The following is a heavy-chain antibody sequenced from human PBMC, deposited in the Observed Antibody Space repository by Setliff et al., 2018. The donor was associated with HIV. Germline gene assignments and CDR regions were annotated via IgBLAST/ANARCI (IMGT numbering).Heavy chain of an antibody. J-gene: IGHJ3*02. CDR3: ARRQMVVAAVDAFDI. V-gene: IGHV4-39*01. CDR1: GGSVRRSTSY. CDR2: TYYSGTT. Sequence: PSETLSLTCTVSGGSVRRSTSYWGWIRQPPGKGLEWIGSTYYSGTTYSNPSLKSRVTISVDTSKNQFSLRLTSVTAADTAVYYCARRQMVVAAVDAFDIWG. D-gene: IGHD2-15*01.